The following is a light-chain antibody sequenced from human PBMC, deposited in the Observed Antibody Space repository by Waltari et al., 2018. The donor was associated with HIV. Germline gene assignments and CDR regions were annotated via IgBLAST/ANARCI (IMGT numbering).Light chain of an antibody. V-gene: IGLV1-44*01. J-gene: IGLJ3*02. CDR3: AAWDDSLNGM. Sequence: QSVLTQPPSVSGTPGQNVTISCSGSSSNIGSNIVNWYQQPPGAAPKLLSYTNDQLPSGVPDRFSGSKSGTSASLAISGLQSADEADYYCAAWDDSLNGMFGGGTKLTVL. CDR1: SSNIGSNI. CDR2: TND.